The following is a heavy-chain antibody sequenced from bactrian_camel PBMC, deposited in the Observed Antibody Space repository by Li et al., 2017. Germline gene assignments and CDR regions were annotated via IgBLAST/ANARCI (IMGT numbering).Heavy chain of an antibody. Sequence: HVQLVESGGGAVQAGGALTLSCAASGYTYLPNCMAWFRQAPGKEREGIAFINTRGYTNYFADSVKGRFTISRDNAKNMLYLQLNSLKTEDTAMYYCVRGDSSYTNTGLRGQGTQVTVS. CDR1: GYTYLPNC. CDR3: VRGDSSYTNTGL. J-gene: IGHJ4*01. D-gene: IGHD2*01. V-gene: IGHV3S1*01. CDR2: INTRGYTN.